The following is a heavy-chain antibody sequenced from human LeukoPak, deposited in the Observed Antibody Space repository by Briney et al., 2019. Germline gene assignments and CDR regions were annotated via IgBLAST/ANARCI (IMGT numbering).Heavy chain of an antibody. CDR1: GFTFSSYA. V-gene: IGHV3-23*01. CDR2: ISGSGGST. J-gene: IGHJ4*02. CDR3: AKTSYSWGYYYDSSGYYDY. Sequence: GGSLRLSCAASGFTFSSYAMSWVHQAPGKGLEWVSAISGSGGSTYYADSVKGRFTISRDNSKNTLYLQMNSLRAEDTAVYYCAKTSYSWGYYYDSSGYYDYWGQGTLVTVSS. D-gene: IGHD3-22*01.